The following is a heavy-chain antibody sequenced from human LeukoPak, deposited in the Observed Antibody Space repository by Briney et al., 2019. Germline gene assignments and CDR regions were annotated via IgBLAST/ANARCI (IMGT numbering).Heavy chain of an antibody. Sequence: PSETLSLTCTVSGGSISSGSYYWSWIRQPAGKGLEWIGRIYTSGSTNYNPSLKSRVTISVDTSKNQFSLKLSSVTAADTAVYYCARDEVAAAGTAFDPWGQGTLVTVSS. D-gene: IGHD6-13*01. CDR3: ARDEVAAAGTAFDP. CDR2: IYTSGST. V-gene: IGHV4-61*02. CDR1: GGSISSGSYY. J-gene: IGHJ5*02.